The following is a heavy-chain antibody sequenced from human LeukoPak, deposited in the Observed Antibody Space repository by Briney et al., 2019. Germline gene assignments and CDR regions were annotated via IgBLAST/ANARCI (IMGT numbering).Heavy chain of an antibody. CDR2: FDPEDGET. CDR1: GYTLTELS. J-gene: IGHJ4*02. D-gene: IGHD5-18*01. V-gene: IGHV1-24*01. Sequence: SVKVSCKVSGYTLTELSMHWVRQAPGKGLEWMGGFDPEDGETIYAQKFQGRVTMTEDTSTDTAYMELSSLRSEDTAAYYCATYGMEGYSHFDYWGQGTLVTVSS. CDR3: ATYGMEGYSHFDY.